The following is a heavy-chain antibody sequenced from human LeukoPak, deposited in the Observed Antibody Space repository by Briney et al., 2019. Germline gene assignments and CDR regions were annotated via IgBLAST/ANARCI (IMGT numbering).Heavy chain of an antibody. J-gene: IGHJ4*02. CDR1: GYTFTYHG. D-gene: IGHD6-13*01. Sequence: ASVKVSCKASGYTFTYHGFSWVRQAPGQGLDWMGWISSYNGNTNYLGKFQGRLTMTTDTSTSTTYMELRSLTSDDTAVYYCARDRASAGTGGAYWGQGSLVTVSS. CDR3: ARDRASAGTGGAY. CDR2: ISSYNGNT. V-gene: IGHV1-18*01.